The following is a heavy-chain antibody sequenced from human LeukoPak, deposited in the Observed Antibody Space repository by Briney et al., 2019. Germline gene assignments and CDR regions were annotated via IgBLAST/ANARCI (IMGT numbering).Heavy chain of an antibody. Sequence: GASVKVSCKASGYTFTSYGISWVRQAPGQGLEWMGWISAYNGNTNYAQKLQGRVTMTTDTSTSTAYMELRSLRSDDTAVYHCALYRGGSSWYDFDYWGQGTLVTVSS. J-gene: IGHJ4*02. CDR1: GYTFTSYG. V-gene: IGHV1-18*01. CDR3: ALYRGGSSWYDFDY. CDR2: ISAYNGNT. D-gene: IGHD6-13*01.